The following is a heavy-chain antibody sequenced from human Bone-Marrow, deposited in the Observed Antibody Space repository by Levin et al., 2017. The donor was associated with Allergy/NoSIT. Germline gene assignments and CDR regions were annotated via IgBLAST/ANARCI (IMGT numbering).Heavy chain of an antibody. CDR1: GFTFSSYW. J-gene: IGHJ4*02. D-gene: IGHD6-6*01. CDR2: INSDGSIT. CDR3: ARGGSYSTASVGY. V-gene: IGHV3-74*01. Sequence: GESLKISCVASGFTFSSYWMSWVRPGPGAGLVWVSLINSDGSITPYADSVKGRFTISISTAKNTLYLQMNSLRAEDTAVYYCARGGSYSTASVGYWGQGTLVTVSS.